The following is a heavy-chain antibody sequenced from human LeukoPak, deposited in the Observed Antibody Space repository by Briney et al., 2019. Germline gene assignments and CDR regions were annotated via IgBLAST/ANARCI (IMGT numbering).Heavy chain of an antibody. CDR2: NTSSSTYT. D-gene: IGHD1-26*01. J-gene: IGHJ6*03. CDR1: GFSFSSYN. V-gene: IGHV3-21*01. CDR3: ARDPYSGTYGDTYYYYMDV. Sequence: GGSLRLSCAASGFSFSSYNMNWVRQTPGKGLEWVSSNTSSSTYTFYADSVKGRFTISRDNARNSLYLQMNSLRAEDTAVYYCARDPYSGTYGDTYYYYMDVWGKGTTVTISS.